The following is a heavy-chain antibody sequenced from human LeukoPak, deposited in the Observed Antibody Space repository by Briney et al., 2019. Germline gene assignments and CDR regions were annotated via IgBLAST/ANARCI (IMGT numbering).Heavy chain of an antibody. CDR2: ISGSSGHT. D-gene: IGHD4-17*01. CDR1: GFTFSSYA. Sequence: GGSLRLSCAASGFTFSSYAMSCVRQAPGKGREWVSAISGSSGHTYYADSVKGRFTISRDNSKNTLYLQMNSLRAEDTAVYYCAKDRYGYYGMDVWGQGTTVTVSS. V-gene: IGHV3-23*01. CDR3: AKDRYGYYGMDV. J-gene: IGHJ6*02.